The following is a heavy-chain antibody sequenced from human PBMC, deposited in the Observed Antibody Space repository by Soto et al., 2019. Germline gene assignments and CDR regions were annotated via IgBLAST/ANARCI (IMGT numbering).Heavy chain of an antibody. CDR3: AKCGHNYRGFIDY. D-gene: IGHD5-18*01. J-gene: IGHJ4*02. CDR2: ISANGGST. V-gene: IGHV3-23*01. CDR1: GFTFNNYP. Sequence: EVQLLESGGGLVQPGGSLRLSCPASGFTFNNYPMSWVRQAPGKGLEWVSGISANGGSTDYADSVKGRFTISRDNSKNTLYLQMHSLRAEDTAVYYCAKCGHNYRGFIDYWGQGTLVTVSS.